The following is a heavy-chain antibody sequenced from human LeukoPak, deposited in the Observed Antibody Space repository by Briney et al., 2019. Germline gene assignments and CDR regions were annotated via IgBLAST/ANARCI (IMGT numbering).Heavy chain of an antibody. Sequence: ASVKVSCEASGYTFTSYYMHWVRQAPGQGLEWMGIINPSGGSTSYAQKFQGRVTMTRDTSTSTVYMELSSLRFEDTAVYYCARGAYAKEELAPPGWDYWGQGTLVTVSS. CDR3: ARGAYAKEELAPPGWDY. D-gene: IGHD1-26*01. J-gene: IGHJ4*02. CDR2: INPSGGST. V-gene: IGHV1-46*01. CDR1: GYTFTSYY.